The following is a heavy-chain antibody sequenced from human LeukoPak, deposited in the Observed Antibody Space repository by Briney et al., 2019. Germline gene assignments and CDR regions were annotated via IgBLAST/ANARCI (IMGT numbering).Heavy chain of an antibody. D-gene: IGHD1-20*01. J-gene: IGHJ3*02. CDR3: AKNITEECNWNAFDI. CDR2: ISWNSGSI. CDR1: GFTFDDYA. V-gene: IGHV3-9*01. Sequence: GGSLRLSCAASGFTFDDYAMHWVRQAPGKGLEWVSGISWNSGSIGYADSVKGRFTISRDNAKNSLYLQMNSLRAEDTALYYCAKNITEECNWNAFDIWGQGTMVTVSS.